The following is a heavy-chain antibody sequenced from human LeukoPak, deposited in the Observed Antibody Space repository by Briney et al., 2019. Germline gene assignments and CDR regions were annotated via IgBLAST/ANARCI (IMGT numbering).Heavy chain of an antibody. D-gene: IGHD6-25*01. CDR1: GGSISSYY. J-gene: IGHJ3*02. CDR3: ATRSSGWDRDAFDI. CDR2: IYYSGST. V-gene: IGHV4-59*08. Sequence: SETLSLTCTVSGGSISSYYWSWIRQPPGKGLGWIGYIYYSGSTYYNPSLKSRVTISVDTSKNQFSLKLSSVTAADTAVYYRATRSSGWDRDAFDIWGQGTMVTVSS.